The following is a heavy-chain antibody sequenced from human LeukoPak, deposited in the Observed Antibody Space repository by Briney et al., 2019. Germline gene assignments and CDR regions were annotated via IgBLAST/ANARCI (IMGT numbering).Heavy chain of an antibody. D-gene: IGHD3-10*01. CDR1: GGSLSSGDYY. V-gene: IGHV4-30-4*01. CDR3: AVRGAEGIDY. CDR2: IYYSGST. Sequence: SETLSLTCTVSGGSLSSGDYYWSWIRQPPGKGLEWIGYIYYSGSTYYNPSLKSRVTISVDTSKNQFSLKLSSVTAADTAVYYCAVRGAEGIDYWGQGTLVTVSS. J-gene: IGHJ4*02.